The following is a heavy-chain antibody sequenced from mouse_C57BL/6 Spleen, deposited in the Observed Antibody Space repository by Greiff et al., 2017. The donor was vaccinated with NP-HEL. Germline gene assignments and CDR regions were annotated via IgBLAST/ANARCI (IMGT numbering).Heavy chain of an antibody. Sequence: EVKLVESGGGLVKPGGSLKLSCAASGFTFSDYGMHWVRQAPEKGLEWVAYISSGSSTIYYADTVKGRFTISRDNAKNTLFLQMTSLRSEDTAMYYCARTHYGSEAWFAYWGQGTLVTVSA. D-gene: IGHD1-1*01. CDR2: ISSGSSTI. CDR3: ARTHYGSEAWFAY. J-gene: IGHJ3*01. CDR1: GFTFSDYG. V-gene: IGHV5-17*01.